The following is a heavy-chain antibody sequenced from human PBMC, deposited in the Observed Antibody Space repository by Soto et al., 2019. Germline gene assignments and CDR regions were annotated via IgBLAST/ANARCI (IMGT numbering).Heavy chain of an antibody. D-gene: IGHD2-21*01. CDR2: IYSGGST. CDR3: ARNCGGGARYFDL. V-gene: IGHV3-53*01. J-gene: IGHJ2*01. CDR1: GFTVSSNY. Sequence: PGVSLRLSCAASGFTVSSNYMSWVRQAPGKGLEWVSIIYSGGSTYYADSVKGRFTISRDNSKNTLHLQMNSLRAEDTAVYFCARNCGGGARYFDLWGRGTLVTVSS.